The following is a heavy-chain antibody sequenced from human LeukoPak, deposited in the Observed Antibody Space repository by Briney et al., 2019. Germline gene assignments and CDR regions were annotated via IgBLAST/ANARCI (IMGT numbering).Heavy chain of an antibody. Sequence: GGSLRLSCAASGFTFSDYYMSWIRQAPGKGLEWVSYITSSSSYTNYADSVKGRLTISRDNAKRSLYLQMNSLRAEDTAVYYCDRERSSWAYWGQGTLVTVSS. D-gene: IGHD6-13*01. V-gene: IGHV3-11*06. CDR1: GFTFSDYY. CDR3: DRERSSWAY. J-gene: IGHJ4*02. CDR2: ITSSSSYT.